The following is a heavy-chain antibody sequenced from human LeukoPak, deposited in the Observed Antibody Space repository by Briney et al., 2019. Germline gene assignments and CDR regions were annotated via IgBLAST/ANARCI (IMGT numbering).Heavy chain of an antibody. CDR3: ATRSSAWSEYFEH. CDR2: VSPRDGEI. J-gene: IGHJ1*01. CDR1: GYNFCNYD. Sequence: GATVKISCKASGYNFCNYDMHWLQQVPGKGFEWVGVVSPRDGEIEYAEKFRGRLTMSADTSTDTVHMELSSLTSGDTAVFYCATRSSAWSEYFEHWGQGTLITVSS. V-gene: IGHV1-69-2*01. D-gene: IGHD3-9*01.